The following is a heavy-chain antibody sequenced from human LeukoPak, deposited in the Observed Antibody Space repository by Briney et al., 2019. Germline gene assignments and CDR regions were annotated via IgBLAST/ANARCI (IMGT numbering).Heavy chain of an antibody. Sequence: SETLSLTCTVSGASITSYYWGWIRRPPGKGLEWIGYVHNTGSTNYNPSLKSRLTLSIDTSKNQFSLRLDSVTAADTAVYYCARLPPLAPAGTTYYHAMDVWGQGTTVTVSS. V-gene: IGHV4-59*08. D-gene: IGHD1-14*01. CDR1: GASITSYY. CDR2: VHNTGST. J-gene: IGHJ6*02. CDR3: ARLPPLAPAGTTYYHAMDV.